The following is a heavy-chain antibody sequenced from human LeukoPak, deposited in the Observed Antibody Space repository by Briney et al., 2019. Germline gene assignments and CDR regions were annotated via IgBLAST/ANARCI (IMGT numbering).Heavy chain of an antibody. CDR3: AIMHPYYDGSGYWVQ. D-gene: IGHD3-22*01. CDR1: GFTFSSYA. J-gene: IGHJ4*02. CDR2: ISTSGGST. Sequence: GGSLRLSCAASGFTFSSYAMSWVRQAPGKGLEWVSGISTSGGSTGCADSVRGRFTISRDNPGNTLYMEMNSLRGEDTAVYYCAIMHPYYDGSGYWVQWGQGTLVTVSS. V-gene: IGHV3-23*01.